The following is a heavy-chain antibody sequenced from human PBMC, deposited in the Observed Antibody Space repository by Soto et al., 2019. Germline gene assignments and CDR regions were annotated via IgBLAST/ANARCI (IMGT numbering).Heavy chain of an antibody. CDR3: ARSVPATVTYDTYYFDY. CDR1: GGTFSSYA. V-gene: IGHV1-69*13. Sequence: ASVKVSCKASGGTFSSYAISWVRQAPGQGLEWMGGIIPIFGTANYAQKFQGRVTITADESTSTAYMELSSLRSEDTAVYYCARSVPATVTYDTYYFDYWGQGTLVTVSS. D-gene: IGHD4-17*01. J-gene: IGHJ4*02. CDR2: IIPIFGTA.